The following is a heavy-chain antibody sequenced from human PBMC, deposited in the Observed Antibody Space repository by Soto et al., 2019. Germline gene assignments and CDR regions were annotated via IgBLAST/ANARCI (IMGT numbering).Heavy chain of an antibody. Sequence: QVQLVQSGAEVKKPGASVKVSCKASGYTFTSYGLSWVRQAPGQGLEWMGGINGYTGNTNYAQKFQGRVTMTTDTSTNTAYLDLWTLISDDTAVYYCARSWVTGKGGIDVWGQVTTVTVSS. V-gene: IGHV1-18*01. D-gene: IGHD3-16*01. CDR3: ARSWVTGKGGIDV. CDR1: GYTFTSYG. CDR2: INGYTGNT. J-gene: IGHJ6*02.